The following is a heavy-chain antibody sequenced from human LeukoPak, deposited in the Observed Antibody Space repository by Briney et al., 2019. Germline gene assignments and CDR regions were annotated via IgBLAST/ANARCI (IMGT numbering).Heavy chain of an antibody. Sequence: SVKVSCKASGGTFSSYAISWVRQAPGQGLEWMGGIIPIFGTANYAQKFQGRVTITEDESTSTAYMELSSLRSEDTAVYYCARDLVCSGGSCYSVYYGMDVWGQGTTVTVSS. V-gene: IGHV1-69*13. CDR1: GGTFSSYA. D-gene: IGHD2-15*01. CDR3: ARDLVCSGGSCYSVYYGMDV. CDR2: IIPIFGTA. J-gene: IGHJ6*02.